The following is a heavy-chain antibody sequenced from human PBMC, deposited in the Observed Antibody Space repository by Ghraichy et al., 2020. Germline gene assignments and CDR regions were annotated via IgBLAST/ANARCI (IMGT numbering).Heavy chain of an antibody. CDR1: GFTFSSYW. V-gene: IGHV3-7*03. CDR2: IKQDGSDK. Sequence: GGSLRLSCVGSGFTFSSYWMTWVRQAPGKGLEWVANIKQDGSDKNYVDSVQGRFTISRDNAENSLHLQMNSLRAEDTAVYYCAKESMGSGSFSAFDMWGQGTMVTVSS. CDR3: AKESMGSGSFSAFDM. D-gene: IGHD3-10*01. J-gene: IGHJ3*02.